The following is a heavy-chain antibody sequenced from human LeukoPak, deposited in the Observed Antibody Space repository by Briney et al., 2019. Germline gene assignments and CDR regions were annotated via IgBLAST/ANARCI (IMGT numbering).Heavy chain of an antibody. CDR1: GFTVSSKY. CDR3: ASCPEHYGVFRRNYFDH. J-gene: IGHJ4*02. D-gene: IGHD4-17*01. V-gene: IGHV3-66*01. Sequence: GGSLRLSCAASGFTVSSKYMSWVRQAPGKGLEWVSVIYSGGSTYYADSVKGRFTISRDNSKNTLYLQMNSLRAEDTAVYYCASCPEHYGVFRRNYFDHWGQGTLVTVSS. CDR2: IYSGGST.